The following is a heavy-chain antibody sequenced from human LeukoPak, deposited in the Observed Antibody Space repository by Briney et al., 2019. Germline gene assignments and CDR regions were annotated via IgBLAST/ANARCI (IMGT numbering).Heavy chain of an antibody. V-gene: IGHV4-4*02. J-gene: IGHJ4*02. CDR1: GGSISIGHW. D-gene: IGHD4-17*01. Sequence: SETLSLTCAVSGGSISIGHWWSWVHQAPGKGLEWMGEIHHSGTTHYNPSLKSRVIISVDKSKNQFSLKVNSVTAADTAVYFCARNGDYSMDYWGQGTLITVSS. CDR2: IHHSGTT. CDR3: ARNGDYSMDY.